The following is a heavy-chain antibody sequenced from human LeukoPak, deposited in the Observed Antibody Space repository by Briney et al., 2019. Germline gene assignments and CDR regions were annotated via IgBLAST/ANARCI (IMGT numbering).Heavy chain of an antibody. D-gene: IGHD3-16*02. CDR3: ARGAYDYVWGSYRFYFDY. J-gene: IGHJ4*02. Sequence: SETLSLTCTVSGDSVSSGSHHWSWIRQAPGKGLEWIGHNGNTEYNPSLKSRVTISMDTSKNQFSLKLSTVTAADTAVYYCARGAYDYVWGSYRFYFDYWGQGTLVTVSS. V-gene: IGHV4-61*01. CDR2: NGNT. CDR1: GDSVSSGSHH.